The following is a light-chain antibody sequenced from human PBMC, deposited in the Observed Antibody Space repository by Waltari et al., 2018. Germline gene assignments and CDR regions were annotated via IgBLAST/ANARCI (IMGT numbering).Light chain of an antibody. Sequence: EIVLTQSPATLSLSPGEMATLSCRASQHINMNLAWYQHKPGQAPRLLFYGASTRESGVPARFSGSGSGTEFTLTISSLQSEDFGVYYCQQYNDWPPWTFGQGTKVEV. CDR2: GAS. V-gene: IGKV3-15*01. J-gene: IGKJ1*01. CDR3: QQYNDWPPWT. CDR1: QHINMN.